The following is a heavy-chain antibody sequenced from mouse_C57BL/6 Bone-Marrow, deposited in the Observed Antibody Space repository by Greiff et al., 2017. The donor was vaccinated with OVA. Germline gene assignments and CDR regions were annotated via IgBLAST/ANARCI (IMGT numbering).Heavy chain of an antibody. CDR1: GYTFTSYW. D-gene: IGHD2-13*01. Sequence: QVQLQQPGAELVMPGASVKLSCKASGYTFTSYWMHWVKQRPGQGLEWIGEIDPSDSYTNYNQQFKGKSTLTVDKSSSTAYMQLSSLTSEDSAVYYCAREGDYEDYFDYWGQGTTLTVSS. CDR3: AREGDYEDYFDY. V-gene: IGHV1-69*01. J-gene: IGHJ2*01. CDR2: IDPSDSYT.